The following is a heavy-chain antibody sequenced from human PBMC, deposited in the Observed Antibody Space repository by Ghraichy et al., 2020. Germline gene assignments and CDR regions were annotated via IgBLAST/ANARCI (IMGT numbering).Heavy chain of an antibody. CDR3: ARHVLMGSYPDHFDY. J-gene: IGHJ4*02. D-gene: IGHD3-10*01. Sequence: SETLSLTCTVSHGSISSSSFYWGWIRQPPGKGLEWIGSIYYSGSTHNNPSLKSRTTMSVDTSKNQFSLILTSVTTADTAVYYCARHVLMGSYPDHFDYWGLGSLVTVSS. V-gene: IGHV4-39*01. CDR2: IYYSGST. CDR1: HGSISSSSFY.